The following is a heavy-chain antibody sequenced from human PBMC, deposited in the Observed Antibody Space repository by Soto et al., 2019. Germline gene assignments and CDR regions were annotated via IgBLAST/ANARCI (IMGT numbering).Heavy chain of an antibody. CDR2: ISYDGSNK. V-gene: IGHV3-30*18. D-gene: IGHD1-26*01. CDR1: GFTFSSYG. J-gene: IGHJ6*02. Sequence: QVQLVESGGGVVQPGRSLRLSCAASGFTFSSYGMHWVRQAPGKGLEWVAVISYDGSNKYYADSVKGRFTISRDNSKNKLYLQMNSMRAEDTAVYYCAKDPSWQGGGYYYYGMDVWGQGTTVTVSS. CDR3: AKDPSWQGGGYYYYGMDV.